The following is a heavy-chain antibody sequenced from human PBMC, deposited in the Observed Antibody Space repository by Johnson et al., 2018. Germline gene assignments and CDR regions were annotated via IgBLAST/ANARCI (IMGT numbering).Heavy chain of an antibody. CDR2: ISSSSSSI. V-gene: IGHV3-21*01. J-gene: IGHJ6*04. Sequence: VQLVESGGGLVKPGGSLRLSCAASGFTFSSYSMNWVRQAPGKGLEWVSSISSSSSSIDYADSVKGRFPLTRDNAKNSLYLQMNSLRAEDTAVYFCARDRYETSGYPLRWDVWGKGTTVTVSS. D-gene: IGHD3-22*01. CDR3: ARDRYETSGYPLRWDV. CDR1: GFTFSSYS.